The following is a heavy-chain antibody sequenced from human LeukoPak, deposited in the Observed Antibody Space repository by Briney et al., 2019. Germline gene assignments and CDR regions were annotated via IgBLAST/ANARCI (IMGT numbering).Heavy chain of an antibody. V-gene: IGHV3-21*01. CDR1: GFTFSSYT. J-gene: IGHJ4*02. D-gene: IGHD3-16*01. CDR2: ISSGSGYI. CDR3: ARGNYYDA. Sequence: GGSLRLSCVASGFTFSSYTMDWVRQAPGKGLEWVSSISSGSGYIYYADSVRGRFTISRDNAKNSLYLQMNSLRAEDTAVYYCARGNYYDAWGQGTLVTVSS.